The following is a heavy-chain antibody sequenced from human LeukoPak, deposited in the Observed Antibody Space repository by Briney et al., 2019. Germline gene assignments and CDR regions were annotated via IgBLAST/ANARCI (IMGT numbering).Heavy chain of an antibody. Sequence: GGSLRLSCAASGFTFSSYAMHWVRQAPGKGLEWVAVISYDGSNKYYADSVKGRFTISRDNSKNTLYLQMNSLRAEDTAVYYCARDAVRGVIITRYFDYWGQGTLVTVSS. CDR1: GFTFSSYA. CDR3: ARDAVRGVIITRYFDY. J-gene: IGHJ4*02. CDR2: ISYDGSNK. D-gene: IGHD3-10*01. V-gene: IGHV3-30*04.